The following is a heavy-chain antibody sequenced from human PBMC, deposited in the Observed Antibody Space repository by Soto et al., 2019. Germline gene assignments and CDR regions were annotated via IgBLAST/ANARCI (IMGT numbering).Heavy chain of an antibody. Sequence: SETLSLTCTVSGDSIRFYYWNWIRQPPGKGLDWIGYINYSGNTNYNPSLKRRVTISVDTSKSQFSLKLSSVTAADTAVYYCARESYDDHGGRYYYYMDVWGKGTTVTVSS. CDR1: GDSIRFYY. CDR3: ARESYDDHGGRYYYYMDV. V-gene: IGHV4-59*01. CDR2: INYSGNT. D-gene: IGHD3-3*01. J-gene: IGHJ6*03.